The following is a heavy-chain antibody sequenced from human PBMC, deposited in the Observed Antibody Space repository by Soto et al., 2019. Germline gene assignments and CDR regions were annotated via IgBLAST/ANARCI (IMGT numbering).Heavy chain of an antibody. V-gene: IGHV4-59*01. CDR3: ARTMQWLGPSFDY. CDR2: IYYSGST. J-gene: IGHJ4*02. Sequence: SETLSLTCTVSGGSISSYYWSWIRQPPGKGLEWIGYIYYSGSTNYNPSLKSRVTISVDTSKNQFSLKLSSVTAADTAVYYCARTMQWLGPSFDYWGQGTLVTV. D-gene: IGHD6-19*01. CDR1: GGSISSYY.